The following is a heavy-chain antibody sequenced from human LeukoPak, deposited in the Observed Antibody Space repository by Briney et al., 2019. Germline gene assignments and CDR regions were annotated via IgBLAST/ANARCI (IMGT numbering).Heavy chain of an antibody. CDR1: GGSISSYY. Sequence: TSETLSLTCTVSGGSISSYYWSWIRQSPGKGLECIGYIYYSGSTTYNPSLKSRITISVDTSKNQFSLKLNSVTAADTAVYYCARRGYSNGSFDSWGQGTLVTVSS. CDR2: IYYSGST. V-gene: IGHV4-59*08. D-gene: IGHD6-19*01. J-gene: IGHJ4*02. CDR3: ARRGYSNGSFDS.